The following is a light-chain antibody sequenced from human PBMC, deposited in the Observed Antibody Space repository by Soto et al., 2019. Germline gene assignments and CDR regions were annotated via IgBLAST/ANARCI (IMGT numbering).Light chain of an antibody. CDR2: GAS. Sequence: EIVLTQSPGSLSLSPGERATLSCRASQSVSDNYLAWSQQKPGQAPRLLIYGASTRATGIPDRFSGSGSGTDFTLTITRLEPEDVAVYFCQQYGNSHTFGQGTKLEIK. J-gene: IGKJ2*01. CDR1: QSVSDNY. CDR3: QQYGNSHT. V-gene: IGKV3-20*01.